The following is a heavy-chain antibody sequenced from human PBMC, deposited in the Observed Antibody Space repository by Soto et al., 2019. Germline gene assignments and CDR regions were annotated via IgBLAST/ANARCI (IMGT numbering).Heavy chain of an antibody. CDR1: GYTFTSYG. CDR3: ARAHYDFWSGQKGNWFDP. Sequence: ASVKVSCKASGYTFTSYGISWVRQAPGQGLEWMGWISAYNGNTNYAQKLQGRVTMTTDTSTSTAYMELRSLRSDDTAVYYCARAHYDFWSGQKGNWFDPWGQGTLVTV. CDR2: ISAYNGNT. V-gene: IGHV1-18*01. D-gene: IGHD3-3*01. J-gene: IGHJ5*02.